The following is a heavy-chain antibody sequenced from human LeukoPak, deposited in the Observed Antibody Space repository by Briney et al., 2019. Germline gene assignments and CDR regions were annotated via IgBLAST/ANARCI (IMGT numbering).Heavy chain of an antibody. D-gene: IGHD2-15*01. CDR3: ARARASGRSGFDY. V-gene: IGHV3-48*02. Sequence: PGGSLRLSCVASGLTVSSYSMNWVCQAPGKGLEWVSYISSSSSTIYYADSVKGRFTISRDNAKNSLDLQMNSLRDEDTAVYYCARARASGRSGFDYWGQGTLVTVSS. CDR1: GLTVSSYS. CDR2: ISSSSSTI. J-gene: IGHJ4*02.